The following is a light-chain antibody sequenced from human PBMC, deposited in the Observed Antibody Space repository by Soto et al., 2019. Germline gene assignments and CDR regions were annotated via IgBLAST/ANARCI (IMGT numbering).Light chain of an antibody. CDR2: DAS. CDR3: QQRSNWPPGLT. J-gene: IGKJ4*01. CDR1: QSVSSY. V-gene: IGKV3-11*01. Sequence: EIVLTQSPATLSLSPGERATLSCRASQSVSSYLAWYQQKPGQAPRLLIYDASNRATGIPARFSGIGSGTAFTLSISTLEPEDFAVYYCQQRSNWPPGLTFGGGTKVEIK.